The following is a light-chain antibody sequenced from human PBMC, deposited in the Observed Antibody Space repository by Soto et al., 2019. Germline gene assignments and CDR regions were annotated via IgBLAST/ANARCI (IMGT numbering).Light chain of an antibody. J-gene: IGLJ1*01. CDR2: GNN. V-gene: IGLV1-40*01. Sequence: QSVLTQPPSVSGAPGQRVTISCTGSSSNIGARYDVHWYQQLPGTAPKLLIYGNNNRPSGVPDRFSGSKSGTSSSLAITGFQAEDEADYYCHSYDSSLSGSVFGTGTKVTVL. CDR3: HSYDSSLSGSV. CDR1: SSNIGARYD.